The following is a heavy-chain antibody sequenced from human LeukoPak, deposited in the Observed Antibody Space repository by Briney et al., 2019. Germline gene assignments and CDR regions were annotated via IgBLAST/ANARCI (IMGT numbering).Heavy chain of an antibody. D-gene: IGHD5-24*01. CDR2: INPNSGGT. CDR3: ARSVEMATIECDYFDY. J-gene: IGHJ4*02. Sequence: GASVKVSCKASGYTFSGYYMHWVRQAPGQGLEWMGWINPNSGGTKYAQKFQGRVTMTRDTSISTAYMELSRLRSDDTAVYYCARSVEMATIECDYFDYWGQGTLVTVSS. V-gene: IGHV1-2*02. CDR1: GYTFSGYY.